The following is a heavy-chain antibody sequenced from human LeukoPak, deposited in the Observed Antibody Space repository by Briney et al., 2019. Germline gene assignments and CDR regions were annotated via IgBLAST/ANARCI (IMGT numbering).Heavy chain of an antibody. J-gene: IGHJ4*02. CDR3: ARAGTNGSSGCFFDY. Sequence: SETLSLTCTVSGGSIGNYYWSWIRQPPGKGLEWLGYIYYSGSTNYSPSLRSRLTMSLDTSKNQFYLKLSSVTAADTAVYYCARAGTNGSSGCFFDYWGQGALVTVSS. V-gene: IGHV4-59*01. CDR1: GGSIGNYY. CDR2: IYYSGST. D-gene: IGHD4/OR15-4a*01.